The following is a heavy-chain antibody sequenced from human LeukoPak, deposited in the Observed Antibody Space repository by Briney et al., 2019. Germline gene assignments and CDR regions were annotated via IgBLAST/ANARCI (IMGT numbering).Heavy chain of an antibody. V-gene: IGHV3-7*05. CDR3: ARVASSFVNFDY. D-gene: IGHD3-3*02. CDR2: IKQDGSEK. CDR1: GFTFSSFA. J-gene: IGHJ4*02. Sequence: GGSLRLSCAASGFTFSSFAMSWVRQAPGKGLEWVANIKQDGSEKYYVESMKGRLTISRDNAKNALYLQMNSLRAEDTAVYYCARVASSFVNFDYWGQGTLVAVSS.